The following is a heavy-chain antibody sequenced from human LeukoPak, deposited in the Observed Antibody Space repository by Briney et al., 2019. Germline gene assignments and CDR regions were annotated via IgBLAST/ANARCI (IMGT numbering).Heavy chain of an antibody. J-gene: IGHJ4*02. Sequence: ASVTVSCKASGYTFTGYYMHWVRQAPGQGLEWMGWISPNSGGTNYAQKFQGRVTMTRDTSISTAYMELSRLRSDDTAVYYCARGGCSSTSCYEGFDYWGQGTLVTVSS. V-gene: IGHV1-2*02. D-gene: IGHD2-2*01. CDR1: GYTFTGYY. CDR2: ISPNSGGT. CDR3: ARGGCSSTSCYEGFDY.